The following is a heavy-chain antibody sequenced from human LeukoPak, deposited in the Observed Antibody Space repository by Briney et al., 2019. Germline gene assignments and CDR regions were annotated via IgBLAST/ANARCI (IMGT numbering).Heavy chain of an antibody. D-gene: IGHD3-22*01. V-gene: IGHV3-9*01. CDR2: ISWNSGSI. Sequence: GGSLRLSCAASGFTFDDYAMHWVRQAPGKGLEWVSGISWNSGSIGYADSVKGRFTISRDNAKNSLYLQMNSLRAEDTALYYCAKGNYYDSSGYYDYWGQGTLVTVSS. CDR1: GFTFDDYA. CDR3: AKGNYYDSSGYYDY. J-gene: IGHJ4*02.